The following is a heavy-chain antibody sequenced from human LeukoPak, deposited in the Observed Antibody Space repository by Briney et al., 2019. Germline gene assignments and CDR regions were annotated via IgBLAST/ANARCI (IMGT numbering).Heavy chain of an antibody. J-gene: IGHJ3*02. CDR1: GGSISSYY. V-gene: IGHV4-59*08. Sequence: SETLSLTCTVSGGSISSYYWSWLRQPPGKGLEWIGYIYYSGSTNYNPSLKSRVTISVDTSKNQFSLKLSSVTAADTAVYYCASLIADPLESAFDIWGQGTMVTVSS. D-gene: IGHD2-15*01. CDR2: IYYSGST. CDR3: ASLIADPLESAFDI.